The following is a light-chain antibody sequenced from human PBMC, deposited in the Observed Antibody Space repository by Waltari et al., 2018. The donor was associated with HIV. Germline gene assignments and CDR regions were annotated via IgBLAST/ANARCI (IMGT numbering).Light chain of an antibody. V-gene: IGLV1-51*01. CDR3: GTWDSSLSASWV. CDR2: AND. J-gene: IGLJ3*02. CDR1: SSNLGNHY. Sequence: QSVLTQPPSVSAAPGQKVTISCSGSSSNLGNHYVSWYHMLPGTAPKLPIYANDERPPGIPGRVSGSKAGTSATLGITGLQTGDEGDYYCGTWDSSLSASWVFGGGTKLTDL.